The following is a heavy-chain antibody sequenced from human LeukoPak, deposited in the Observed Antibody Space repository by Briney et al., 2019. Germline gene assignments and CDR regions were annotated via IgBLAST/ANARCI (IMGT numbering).Heavy chain of an antibody. J-gene: IGHJ3*02. CDR1: GYSSTITT. V-gene: IGHV5-51*01. Sequence: GESLKISSMGSGYSSTITTIGWVPQMPGKGLGCMGIIYPGDSDTRYSTSFQGQVTISADKSISTAYQQWSSLKASDTAMYYCARHTWCGSTSCYRGNAFDIWGQGTMVTVSS. CDR3: ARHTWCGSTSCYRGNAFDI. CDR2: IYPGDSDT. D-gene: IGHD2-2*01.